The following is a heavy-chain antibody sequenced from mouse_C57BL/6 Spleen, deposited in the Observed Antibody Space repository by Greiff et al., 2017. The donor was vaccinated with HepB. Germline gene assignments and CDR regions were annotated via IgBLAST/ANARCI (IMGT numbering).Heavy chain of an antibody. D-gene: IGHD6-1*01. Sequence: EVQLQQSGPELVKPGASVKLSCTASGYTINDYNMHWVKQSHEKSLEWIGYINPNNGGTSYHQKFKGKATLTADKSSSTAYMELRSLTSEDAAVYYYSRRSHNNHVDAMDYWGQGTSVTVSS. CDR2: INPNNGGT. CDR3: SRRSHNNHVDAMDY. J-gene: IGHJ4*01. V-gene: IGHV1-22*01. CDR1: GYTINDYN.